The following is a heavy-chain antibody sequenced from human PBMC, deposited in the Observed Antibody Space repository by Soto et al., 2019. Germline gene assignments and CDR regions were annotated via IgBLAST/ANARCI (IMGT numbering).Heavy chain of an antibody. CDR3: ARGRGIQLWLIDY. CDR2: IIPIFGTA. Sequence: EASVKVSCKASGGTFSSYAISWVRQAPGQGLEWMGGIIPIFGTANYAQKFQGRVTITADKSTSTAYMELSSLRSEDTAVYYCARGRGIQLWLIDYWGQGTLVTVSS. V-gene: IGHV1-69*06. J-gene: IGHJ4*02. CDR1: GGTFSSYA. D-gene: IGHD5-18*01.